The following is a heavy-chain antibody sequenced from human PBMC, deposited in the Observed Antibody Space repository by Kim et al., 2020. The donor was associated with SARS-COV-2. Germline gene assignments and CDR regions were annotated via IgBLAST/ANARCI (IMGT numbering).Heavy chain of an antibody. Sequence: GGSLRLSCAASGFTFSSYSMNWVRQAPGKGLEWVSSISSSSSYIYYADSVKGRFTISRDNAKNSLYLQMNSLRAEDTAVYYCARDRVIKLWFGELDFGAGMDVWGQGTTVTVSS. CDR2: ISSSSSYI. V-gene: IGHV3-21*04. J-gene: IGHJ6*02. CDR3: ARDRVIKLWFGELDFGAGMDV. CDR1: GFTFSSYS. D-gene: IGHD3-10*01.